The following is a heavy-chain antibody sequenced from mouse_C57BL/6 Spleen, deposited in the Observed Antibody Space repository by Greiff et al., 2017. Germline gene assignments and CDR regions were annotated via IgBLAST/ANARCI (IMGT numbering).Heavy chain of an antibody. V-gene: IGHV1-82*01. D-gene: IGHD6-2*01. Sequence: QVQLQQSGPVLAKPGASVKISCKASGYAFSSSWMNWVKQRPGKGLEWIGRIYPGDGDTNYNRKFKGKAKLTAVKSASTAYMQLSSLTSDDSAVVFCARGGALVPAFAYWGQGTLVTVSA. CDR1: GYAFSSSW. CDR3: ARGGALVPAFAY. J-gene: IGHJ3*01. CDR2: IYPGDGDT.